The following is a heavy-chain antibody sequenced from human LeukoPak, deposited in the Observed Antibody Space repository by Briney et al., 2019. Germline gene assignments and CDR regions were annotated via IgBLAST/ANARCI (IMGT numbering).Heavy chain of an antibody. D-gene: IGHD4-17*01. Sequence: GGSLRLSCAASGFAFSSAWMSWVRQAPGRGLEWVGRIKSKTDGGTTDYAAPVKGRFTNSRDDSKNTLYLQMNSLKTEDTAVYYCTTVINDSGYDCWGQGTLVTVSS. J-gene: IGHJ4*02. V-gene: IGHV3-15*01. CDR3: TTVINDSGYDC. CDR1: GFAFSSAW. CDR2: IKSKTDGGTT.